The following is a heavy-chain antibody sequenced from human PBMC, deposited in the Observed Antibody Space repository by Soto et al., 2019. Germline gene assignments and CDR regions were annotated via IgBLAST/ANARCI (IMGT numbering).Heavy chain of an antibody. CDR2: ISSSSSTI. CDR1: GFTFSSYS. Sequence: EVQLVESGGGLVQPGGSLRLSCAASGFTFSSYSMNWVRQAPGKGLEWVSYISSSSSTIYYADTVKGRFTISRDNAKNSLYLQMNSLRAEDTAVYYCARVGTVLDYWGQGTLVTVSS. V-gene: IGHV3-48*01. D-gene: IGHD4-17*01. J-gene: IGHJ4*02. CDR3: ARVGTVLDY.